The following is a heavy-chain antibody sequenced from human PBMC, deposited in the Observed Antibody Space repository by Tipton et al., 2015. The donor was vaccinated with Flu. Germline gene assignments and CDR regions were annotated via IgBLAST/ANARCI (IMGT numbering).Heavy chain of an antibody. J-gene: IGHJ4*02. CDR2: ISSSSSYI. V-gene: IGHV3-21*01. D-gene: IGHD6-6*01. CDR3: ARDHPRQWSSYYFDY. Sequence: SLRLSCAASGFTFSSYSMNWVRQAPGKGLEWVSSISSSSSYIYYADSVKGRFTISRDNAKNSLYLQMNSLRAEDTAVYYCARDHPRQWSSYYFDYWGQGTLVTVSS. CDR1: GFTFSSYS.